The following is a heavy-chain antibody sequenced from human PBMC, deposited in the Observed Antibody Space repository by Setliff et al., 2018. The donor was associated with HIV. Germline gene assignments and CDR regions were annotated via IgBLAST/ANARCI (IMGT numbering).Heavy chain of an antibody. CDR1: GYTFTEYH. V-gene: IGHV1-2*02. Sequence: ASVKVSCKASGYTFTEYHMHWVRQAPGQGLEWMGSINPNTGGTNYAQKFQGRVTVTRDSPTRTAYMELKRLKSDDTAVYFCARDNLFDYNSGWPLDYWGQGTLVTVSS. CDR2: INPNTGGT. J-gene: IGHJ4*02. D-gene: IGHD6-19*01. CDR3: ARDNLFDYNSGWPLDY.